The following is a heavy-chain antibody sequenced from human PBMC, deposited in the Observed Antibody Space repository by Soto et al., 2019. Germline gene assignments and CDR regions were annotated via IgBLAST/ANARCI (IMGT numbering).Heavy chain of an antibody. V-gene: IGHV1-69*06. CDR3: ARVSDFYCSAGSCNYDIVV. Sequence: SVTVSCKASGGTFSSYAISWVRQAPGQGLEWMGGIIPIFGTANYAQKFQGRVTITADKSTSTAYMELSSLRSADTAVYYCARVSDFYCSAGSCNYDIVVWGQGTTVTV. D-gene: IGHD2-15*01. J-gene: IGHJ6*02. CDR1: GGTFSSYA. CDR2: IIPIFGTA.